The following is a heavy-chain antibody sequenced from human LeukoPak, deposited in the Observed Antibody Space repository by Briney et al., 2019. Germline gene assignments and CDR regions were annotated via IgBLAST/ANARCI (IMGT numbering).Heavy chain of an antibody. CDR2: MIPILGIA. CDR1: GGTFSSYA. CDR3: AGEDYSSGYYYWDWFDP. V-gene: IGHV1-69*04. Sequence: GASVKVSCTASGGTFSSYAISWVRQAPGHGVESMGRMIPILGIANYAQTFQGRVTITADKSTRTAYMELSRVRSEDTAVYYCAGEDYSSGYYYWDWFDPWGQGTLVTVSS. D-gene: IGHD3-22*01. J-gene: IGHJ5*02.